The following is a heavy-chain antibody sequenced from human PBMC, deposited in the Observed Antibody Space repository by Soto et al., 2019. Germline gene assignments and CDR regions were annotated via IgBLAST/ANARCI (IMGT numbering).Heavy chain of an antibody. Sequence: QVQLQESGPGLVKPSETLSLTCTVSGGSISSYYWSWIRQHPGKGLEWIGYIYYSGSTNYNPSLKSRVTISVDTSKNQFSLKLSSVTAADTAVYYCARGRGGWFINQLLNAFDIWGQGTMVTVSS. D-gene: IGHD2-2*01. J-gene: IGHJ3*02. CDR2: IYYSGST. V-gene: IGHV4-59*01. CDR3: ARGRGGWFINQLLNAFDI. CDR1: GGSISSYY.